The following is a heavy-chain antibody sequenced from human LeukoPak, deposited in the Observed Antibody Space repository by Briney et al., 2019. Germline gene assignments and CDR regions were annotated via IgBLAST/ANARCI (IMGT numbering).Heavy chain of an antibody. J-gene: IGHJ4*02. CDR1: GFTVSSNY. D-gene: IGHD6-19*01. V-gene: IGHV3-66*01. CDR2: IYSGGST. Sequence: GGSLRLSCAASGFTVSSNYMSWVRQAPGKGLEWVSVIYSGGSTYYADSVKARFTISRDNSKNTLYLQMNSLRAEDTAVYYCARGSGWYHFDYWGQGTLVTVSS. CDR3: ARGSGWYHFDY.